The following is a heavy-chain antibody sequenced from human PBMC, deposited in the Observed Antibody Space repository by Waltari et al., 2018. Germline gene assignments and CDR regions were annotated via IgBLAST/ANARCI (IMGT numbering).Heavy chain of an antibody. J-gene: IGHJ3*02. Sequence: EVQLVESGGGLVKPGGSLRLSCAASGFTFSSYSMNWVRQAPGNGLEWVSSISSSSSYIYYADSVKGRFTIARDNAKNSLYLQMNSLRAEDTAVYYCAIDDDYIWGSYRLAAFDIWGQGTMVTVSS. CDR1: GFTFSSYS. CDR2: ISSSSSYI. CDR3: AIDDDYIWGSYRLAAFDI. V-gene: IGHV3-21*01. D-gene: IGHD3-16*02.